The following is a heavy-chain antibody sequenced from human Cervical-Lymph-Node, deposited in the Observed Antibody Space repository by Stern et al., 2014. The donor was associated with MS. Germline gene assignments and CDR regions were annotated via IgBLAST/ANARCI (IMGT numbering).Heavy chain of an antibody. V-gene: IGHV2-70*13. CDR1: GFSLRTSGMC. CDR3: ARFVEATLDY. J-gene: IGHJ4*02. CDR2: VDWDNEK. D-gene: IGHD2-21*01. Sequence: QVTLRESGPALVKPTQTLTLTCSFSGFSLRTSGMCVSWIRQSPGKALEWLALVDWDNEKYYSRSLKTRLSISKDTSKNQVVLTMTNMAPVDTGTYYCARFVEATLDYWGQGSQVTVSS.